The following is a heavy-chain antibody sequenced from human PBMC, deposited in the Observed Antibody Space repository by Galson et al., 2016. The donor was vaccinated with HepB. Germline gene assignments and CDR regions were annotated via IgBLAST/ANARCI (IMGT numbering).Heavy chain of an antibody. J-gene: IGHJ4*02. CDR1: GFTVGNTY. CDR2: IFSGGTT. CDR3: ASDSSSGYFFES. D-gene: IGHD6-13*01. Sequence: SLRLSCAASGFTVGNTYMSWVRQFPGKGLECVSVIFSGGTTFYADSVMGRFTISRDNAKNSLYLQMNSLRAEDTAVYYCASDSSSGYFFESWGQGALVTVSS. V-gene: IGHV3-66*01.